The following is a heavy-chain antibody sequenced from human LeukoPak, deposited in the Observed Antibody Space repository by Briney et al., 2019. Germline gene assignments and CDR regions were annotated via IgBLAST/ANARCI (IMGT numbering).Heavy chain of an antibody. CDR1: GGSFSGYY. CDR3: ARVVVVVVAATFNPAPRLFDP. D-gene: IGHD2-15*01. J-gene: IGHJ5*02. CDR2: INHSGSP. V-gene: IGHV4-34*01. Sequence: SETLSLTCAVYGGSFSGYYWSWIRQPPGKGLEWIGEINHSGSPNYNPSLKSRVTISVDTSKNQFSLKLSSVTAADTAVYYCARVVVVVVAATFNPAPRLFDPWGQGTLVTVSS.